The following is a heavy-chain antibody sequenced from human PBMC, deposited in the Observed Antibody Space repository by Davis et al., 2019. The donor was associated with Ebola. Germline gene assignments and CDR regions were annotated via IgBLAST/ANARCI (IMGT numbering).Heavy chain of an antibody. Sequence: PGGSLRLSCAASGFTFSFYWMSWVRQAPGKGLEWVANINQDGSEKYHVDSVKGRFAISRDNAKNSLYLQMDSLRAEDTALYYCVKGPLISGPGACWGQGTLVTVSS. V-gene: IGHV3-7*03. D-gene: IGHD1-20*01. J-gene: IGHJ4*02. CDR1: GFTFSFYW. CDR2: INQDGSEK. CDR3: VKGPLISGPGAC.